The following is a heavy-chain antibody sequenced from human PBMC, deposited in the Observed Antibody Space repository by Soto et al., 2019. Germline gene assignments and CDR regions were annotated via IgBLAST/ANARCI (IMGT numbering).Heavy chain of an antibody. CDR3: SIVKDRPIDYGDYVFRWFDP. J-gene: IGHJ5*02. V-gene: IGHV4-59*01. Sequence: SETLSLTCTVSGGSISSYYWSWIRQPPGKGLEWIGYIYYSGSTNYNPSLKSRVTISVDTSKNQFSLKLSSVTAADTAVYYCSIVKDRPIDYGDYVFRWFDPWGQGTLVTVSS. D-gene: IGHD4-17*01. CDR1: GGSISSYY. CDR2: IYYSGST.